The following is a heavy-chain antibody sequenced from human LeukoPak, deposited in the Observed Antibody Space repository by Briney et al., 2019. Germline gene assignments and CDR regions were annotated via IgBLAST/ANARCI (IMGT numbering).Heavy chain of an antibody. Sequence: GGSLRLSCAASGFTFSSYSMNWVRQAPGKGLEWVSSISSSSSYIYYADSVKGRFTISRDNSKNTLYLQMNSLRAEDTAVYYCARVPMVRGVRLDHWGQGTLVTVSS. D-gene: IGHD3-10*01. J-gene: IGHJ4*02. CDR2: ISSSSSYI. V-gene: IGHV3-21*01. CDR1: GFTFSSYS. CDR3: ARVPMVRGVRLDH.